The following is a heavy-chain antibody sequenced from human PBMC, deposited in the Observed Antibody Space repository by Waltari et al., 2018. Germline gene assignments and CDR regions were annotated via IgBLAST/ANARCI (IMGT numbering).Heavy chain of an antibody. CDR1: GFTFSSYG. V-gene: IGHV3-NL1*01. CDR3: ARLPARHYYDSSGRDAFDI. D-gene: IGHD3-22*01. CDR2: IYSGGST. Sequence: QVQLVESGGGVVQPGRSLRLSCAASGFTFSSYGMHWVRQAPGKGLEWVAVIYSGGSTYYADSVKGRFTISRDNSKNTLYLQMNSLRAEDTAVYYCARLPARHYYDSSGRDAFDIWGQGTMVTVSS. J-gene: IGHJ3*02.